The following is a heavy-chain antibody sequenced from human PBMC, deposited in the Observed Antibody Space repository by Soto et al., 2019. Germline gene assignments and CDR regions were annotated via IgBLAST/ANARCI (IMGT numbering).Heavy chain of an antibody. CDR1: GCTFSSYA. J-gene: IGHJ4*02. D-gene: IGHD3-3*01. Sequence: SVKVSCKASGCTFSSYAISCVRQAPGQVLEWMGGIIPIFGTANYAQKFQGRVTITADESTSTAYMELSSLRSEDTAVYYCAIAKSLGPDGANYDFWSGYYGPGDYWGQGTLVTVSS. CDR2: IIPIFGTA. CDR3: AIAKSLGPDGANYDFWSGYYGPGDY. V-gene: IGHV1-69*13.